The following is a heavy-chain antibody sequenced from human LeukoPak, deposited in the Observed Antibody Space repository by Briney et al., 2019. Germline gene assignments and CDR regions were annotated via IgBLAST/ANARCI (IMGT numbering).Heavy chain of an antibody. Sequence: SETLSLTCSVSGGSISSSRYSWGWIRQPPGKGLEWIGEIYHSGSTNYNPSLRSRVTISVDKSKNQFSLKLSSVTAADTAVYYCASSSSWYDYWGQGTLVTVSS. CDR2: IYHSGST. CDR1: GGSISSSRYS. V-gene: IGHV4-39*07. D-gene: IGHD6-13*01. J-gene: IGHJ4*02. CDR3: ASSSSWYDY.